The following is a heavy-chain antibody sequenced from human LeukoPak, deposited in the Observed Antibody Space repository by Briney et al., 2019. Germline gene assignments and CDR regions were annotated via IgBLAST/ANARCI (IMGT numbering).Heavy chain of an antibody. J-gene: IGHJ1*01. Sequence: EASVKVSCKASGYTFTGYYMHWVRQAPGQGLEWMGWINPNSGGTNYAQKFQGRVTMTRDTSISTAYMELSRLRSDDTAVYYCARDPSLRFTIFGVVTGPFQHWGQGTLLTVSS. CDR3: ARDPSLRFTIFGVVTGPFQH. D-gene: IGHD3-3*01. V-gene: IGHV1-2*02. CDR1: GYTFTGYY. CDR2: INPNSGGT.